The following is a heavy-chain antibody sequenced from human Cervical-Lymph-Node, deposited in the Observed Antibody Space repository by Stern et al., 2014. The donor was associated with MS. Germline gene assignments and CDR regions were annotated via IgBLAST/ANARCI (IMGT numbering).Heavy chain of an antibody. CDR3: ARGAYSYD. J-gene: IGHJ4*02. Sequence: MQLVESGGTLVKPGGSLRLSCAVSGFTFSDYYMSWIRQAPGKGLEWISTISSRASTIYYADSVKGRFTVSRDNAKNLLYLQMNSLRAEDSAVYYCARGAYSYDWGQGTLVTVSS. V-gene: IGHV3-11*01. CDR2: ISSRASTI. CDR1: GFTFSDYY. D-gene: IGHD5-18*01.